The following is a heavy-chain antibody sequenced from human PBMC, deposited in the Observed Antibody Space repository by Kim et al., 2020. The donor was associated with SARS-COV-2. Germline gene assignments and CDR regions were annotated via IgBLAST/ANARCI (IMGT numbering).Heavy chain of an antibody. CDR3: ARDFNVISASGSYGSYYYGMDV. D-gene: IGHD5-18*01. CDR1: GYTFTGYY. CDR2: INPNSGGT. J-gene: IGHJ6*02. V-gene: IGHV1-2*06. Sequence: ASVKVSCKASGYTFTGYYMHWVRQAPGQGLEWMGRINPNSGGTNYAQKFQGRVTMTRDTSISTAYMELSRLRSDDTAVYYCARDFNVISASGSYGSYYYGMDVWGQGTTVTVSS.